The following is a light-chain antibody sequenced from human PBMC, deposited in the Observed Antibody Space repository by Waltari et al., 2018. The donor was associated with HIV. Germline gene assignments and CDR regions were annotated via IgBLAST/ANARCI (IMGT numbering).Light chain of an antibody. Sequence: QSALTQPASVSGSPGQSITMSCTGATSYVGAYDYVSWYQQHPGNAPKLIIYEVTNRPSGVSNRFSGSKSGITASLTISGLQTEDEADYYCSSYTNINTVVFGGGTKLTVL. J-gene: IGLJ2*01. CDR3: SSYTNINTVV. CDR2: EVT. V-gene: IGLV2-14*01. CDR1: TSYVGAYDY.